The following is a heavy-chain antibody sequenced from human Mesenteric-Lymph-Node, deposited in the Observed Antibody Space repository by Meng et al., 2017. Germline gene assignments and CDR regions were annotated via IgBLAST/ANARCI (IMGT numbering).Heavy chain of an antibody. Sequence: GGSLRLSCAASGFTFSNYWMSWVRQAPGKGLEWVANIKQDGSEKFYVDSVKGRFTISRDDAKNSLYLQMNSLRAEDTAEYYCARAVGATHFDLWGQGTLVTVSS. V-gene: IGHV3-7*01. CDR2: IKQDGSEK. CDR3: ARAVGATHFDL. CDR1: GFTFSNYW. D-gene: IGHD1-26*01. J-gene: IGHJ4*02.